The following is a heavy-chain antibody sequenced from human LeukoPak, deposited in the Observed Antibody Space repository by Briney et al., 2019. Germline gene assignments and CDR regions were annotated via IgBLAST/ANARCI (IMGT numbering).Heavy chain of an antibody. V-gene: IGHV3-30-3*01. CDR3: ARGGQLDY. D-gene: IGHD2-2*01. CDR1: GFTFSSYA. CDR2: ISYDGSNK. Sequence: SLRLSCAASGFTFSSYAMHWVRPAPGKGLEWVAVISYDGSNKYYADSVKGRFTISRDNSKNTLYLQMNSLRAEDTAVYYCARGGQLDYWGQGTLVTVSS. J-gene: IGHJ4*02.